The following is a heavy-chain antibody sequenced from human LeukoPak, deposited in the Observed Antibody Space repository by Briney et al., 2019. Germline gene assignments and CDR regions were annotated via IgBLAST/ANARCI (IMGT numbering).Heavy chain of an antibody. J-gene: IGHJ4*02. D-gene: IGHD6-6*01. V-gene: IGHV1-2*02. CDR2: INASSGGT. CDR3: ARVPSSSSYFDY. Sequence: ASLYVSCKASGYSFTGYYMHWVRQAPGQGLEWMGWINASSGGTNYAQKFQGRVTMTRDTSISTAYMELSRLRSDDTAVYYCARVPSSSSYFDYWGQGTLVTVSS. CDR1: GYSFTGYY.